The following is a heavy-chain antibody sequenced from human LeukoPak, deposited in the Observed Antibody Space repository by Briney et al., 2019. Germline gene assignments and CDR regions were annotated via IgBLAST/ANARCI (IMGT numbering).Heavy chain of an antibody. CDR1: GGSISSYY. V-gene: IGHV4-59*08. CDR2: IYYSGST. CDR3: ARHLDYYGSGSYEY. Sequence: SETLSLTCTVSGGSISSYYWSWIRQPPGKGLEWIGYIYYSGSTNYNPSLKSRVTISVDTSKNQFSLKLSSVTAADTAVYYCARHLDYYGSGSYEYWGQGTLVTVSS. J-gene: IGHJ4*02. D-gene: IGHD3-10*01.